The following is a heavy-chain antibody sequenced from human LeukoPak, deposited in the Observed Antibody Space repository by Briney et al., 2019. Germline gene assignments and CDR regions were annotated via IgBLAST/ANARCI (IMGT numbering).Heavy chain of an antibody. J-gene: IGHJ4*02. CDR2: IRYDGSNK. D-gene: IGHD3-22*01. V-gene: IGHV3-30*02. CDR1: GFTFSSYG. CDR3: AKVSYYYDSSGSY. Sequence: PGGSLRLSCAASGFTFSSYGMHWVRQAPGKGLEWVAFIRYDGSNKYYADSVKGRFTISRDNSKNTLYLQMNSLRAEDTAVYYCAKVSYYYDSSGSYWGQGTLVTVSS.